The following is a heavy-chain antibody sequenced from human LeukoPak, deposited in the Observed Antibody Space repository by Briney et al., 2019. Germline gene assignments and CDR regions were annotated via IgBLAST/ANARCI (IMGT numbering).Heavy chain of an antibody. CDR2: ISYDGSNK. CDR3: ATRTVFAFDY. Sequence: GGSLRLSCAASGFTFSSYGMHWVRQAPGKGLEWVAVISYDGSNKYYADSVKGRFTISRDNSKNTLYLQMNSLRAEDTAVYYCATRTVFAFDYWGQGTLVTVSS. D-gene: IGHD2-8*02. V-gene: IGHV3-30*03. CDR1: GFTFSSYG. J-gene: IGHJ4*02.